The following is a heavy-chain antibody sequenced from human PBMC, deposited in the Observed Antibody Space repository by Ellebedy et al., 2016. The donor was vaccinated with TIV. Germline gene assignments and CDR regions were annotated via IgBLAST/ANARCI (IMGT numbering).Heavy chain of an antibody. CDR3: SFKGVATRVY. CDR2: VSNSGDST. D-gene: IGHD4-23*01. Sequence: GESLKISCAASGFIFSSYAMNWVRQAPGKGLEGVSAVSNSGDSTYYADSVKGRFTISRDNSKNTLYLQMSSLRAEDTAVYYCSFKGVATRVYWGQGTLVTVSS. J-gene: IGHJ4*02. CDR1: GFIFSSYA. V-gene: IGHV3-23*01.